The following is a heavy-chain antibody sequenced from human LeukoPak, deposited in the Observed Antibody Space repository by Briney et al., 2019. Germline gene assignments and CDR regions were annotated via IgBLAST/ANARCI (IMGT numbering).Heavy chain of an antibody. CDR2: IYYNGNT. CDR1: GASISSSY. Sequence: SGTLSLTCTVSGASISSSYWSWVRQPPGKRLEWIGFIYYNGNTNSNPSLKSRVTISADTSKNQFSLKLTSVTAADTAVYYCVRGNCGNRGYSNAFDIWGQGAMVTVSS. V-gene: IGHV4-59*01. J-gene: IGHJ3*02. D-gene: IGHD2-15*01. CDR3: VRGNCGNRGYSNAFDI.